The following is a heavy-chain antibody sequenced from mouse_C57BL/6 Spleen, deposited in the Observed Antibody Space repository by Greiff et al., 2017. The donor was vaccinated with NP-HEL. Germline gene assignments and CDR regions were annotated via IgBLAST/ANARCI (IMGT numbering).Heavy chain of an antibody. CDR1: GFTFSDYG. V-gene: IGHV5-17*01. Sequence: EVNVVESGGGLVKPGGSLKLSCAASGFTFSDYGMHWVRQAPEKGLEWVAYISSGSSTIYYADTVKGRFTISRDNAKNTLFLQMTSLRSEDTAMYYCARDGSPYYYAMDYWGQGTSVTVSS. J-gene: IGHJ4*01. D-gene: IGHD1-1*01. CDR2: ISSGSSTI. CDR3: ARDGSPYYYAMDY.